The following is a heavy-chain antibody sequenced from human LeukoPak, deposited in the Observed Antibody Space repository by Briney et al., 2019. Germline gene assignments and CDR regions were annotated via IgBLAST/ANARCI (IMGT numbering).Heavy chain of an antibody. Sequence: SVKVSCKASGGTFSSYTISWVRQAPGQGLEWMGRIIPILGIANYAQKFQGRVTITADKSTSTAYMELSSLRSEDTAVYYCARALAYCGGDCYPSDYWGQGTLVTVSS. CDR2: IIPILGIA. J-gene: IGHJ4*02. D-gene: IGHD2-21*02. CDR1: GGTFSSYT. CDR3: ARALAYCGGDCYPSDY. V-gene: IGHV1-69*02.